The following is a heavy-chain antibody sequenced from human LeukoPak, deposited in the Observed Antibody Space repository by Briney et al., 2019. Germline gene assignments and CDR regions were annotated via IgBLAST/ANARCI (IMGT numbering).Heavy chain of an antibody. CDR2: IKSKTEGGTT. J-gene: IGHJ4*02. Sequence: GGSLRLSCEASGFTFNTYSMNWARQAPGKGLEWVGRIKSKTEGGTTDYAAPMKGRFTISRDDSKNTLYLQMNSLKTEDTAVYYCTTDLQKGGWYDQIDYWGQGTLVTVSS. D-gene: IGHD6-19*01. CDR1: GFTFNTYS. CDR3: TTDLQKGGWYDQIDY. V-gene: IGHV3-15*01.